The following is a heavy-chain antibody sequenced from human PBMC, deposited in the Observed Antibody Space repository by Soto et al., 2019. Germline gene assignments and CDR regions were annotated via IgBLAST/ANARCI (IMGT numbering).Heavy chain of an antibody. V-gene: IGHV4-4*02. J-gene: IGHJ5*02. Sequence: QVYLHQSGPGLVKPSGTLSLTCAVSGDSISSTHWWTWVRQTPGKGLEWIGEVYHSGSTSYNPSLNSPVTISVDKSNYPFSLELTSVTAADTAVYYCATLPPRIVVTVLPIPTWGQGTLVSVSS. CDR1: GDSISSTHW. CDR2: VYHSGST. D-gene: IGHD2-21*01. CDR3: ATLPPRIVVTVLPIPT.